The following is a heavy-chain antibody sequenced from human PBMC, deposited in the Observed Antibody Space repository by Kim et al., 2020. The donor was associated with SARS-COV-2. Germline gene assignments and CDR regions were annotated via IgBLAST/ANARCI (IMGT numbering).Heavy chain of an antibody. J-gene: IGHJ6*03. CDR2: INHSGST. CDR3: ARGPYYDFWSGYHYYYMDV. Sequence: SQTLSLTCAVYGGSFSGYYWSWLRQPPGKGLEWIGEINHSGSTNYNPSLKSRVTISVDTSKNQFSLKLSSVTAADTAVYYCARGPYYDFWSGYHYYYMDVWGKGTTVTVSS. CDR1: GGSFSGYY. V-gene: IGHV4-34*01. D-gene: IGHD3-3*01.